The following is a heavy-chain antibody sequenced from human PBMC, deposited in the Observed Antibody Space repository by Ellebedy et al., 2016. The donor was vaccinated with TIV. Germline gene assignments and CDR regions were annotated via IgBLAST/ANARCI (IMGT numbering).Heavy chain of an antibody. J-gene: IGHJ4*02. Sequence: MPSETLSLTCTVSGGSINTYYWTWIRQPPGKELEWIGYIYDSGSTNHNPSLKSRVTISVDTSKNQFSLKLSSVTAADTAVYYCARAAQPNCSGGSCYRIDYWGQGTLVTVSS. D-gene: IGHD2-15*01. CDR3: ARAAQPNCSGGSCYRIDY. CDR1: GGSINTYY. CDR2: IYDSGST. V-gene: IGHV4-59*01.